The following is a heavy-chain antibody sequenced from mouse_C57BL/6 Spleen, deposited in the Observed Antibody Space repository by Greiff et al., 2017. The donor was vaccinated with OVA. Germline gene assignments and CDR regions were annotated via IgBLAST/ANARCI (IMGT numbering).Heavy chain of an antibody. CDR2: SRNKANDYTT. J-gene: IGHJ3*01. V-gene: IGHV7-1*01. Sequence: EVQRVESGGGLVQSGRSLRLSCATSGFTFSDFYMEWVRQAPGKGLEWIAASRNKANDYTTEYSASVKGRFIVSRDTSQSILYLQMNALRAEDTAIYYCARDWGYDSPWFAYWGQGTLVTVSA. CDR3: ARDWGYDSPWFAY. D-gene: IGHD2-4*01. CDR1: GFTFSDFY.